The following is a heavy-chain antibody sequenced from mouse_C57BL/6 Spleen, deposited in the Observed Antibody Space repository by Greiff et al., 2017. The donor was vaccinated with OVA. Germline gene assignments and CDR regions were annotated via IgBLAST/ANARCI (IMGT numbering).Heavy chain of an antibody. J-gene: IGHJ2*01. CDR1: GFTFSDYG. CDR3: ARQGNYVDFDY. CDR2: ISRGSSTI. V-gene: IGHV5-17*01. D-gene: IGHD2-1*01. Sequence: EVKVVESGGGLVKPGGSLKLSCAASGFTFSDYGMHWVRQAPEKGLEWVAYISRGSSTIYYADTVKGRFTISRDNAKNTLFLQMTSLRSEDTAMYYCARQGNYVDFDYWGQGTTLTVSS.